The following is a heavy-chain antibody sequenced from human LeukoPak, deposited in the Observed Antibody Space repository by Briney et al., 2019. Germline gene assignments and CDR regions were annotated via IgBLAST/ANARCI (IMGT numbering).Heavy chain of an antibody. CDR3: ARGRWTSHIVGYYFDY. J-gene: IGHJ4*02. V-gene: IGHV1-3*03. CDR2: INAGNGNT. CDR1: GYTFTNYA. D-gene: IGHD2-21*01. Sequence: GASVKVSCKASGYTFTNYAILWVRQAPGQRLEWMGWINAGNGNTKYSQEFQGRVTITRDASASTAYMELSSLRSEDMAVYYCARGRWTSHIVGYYFDYWGQGTLVTVSS.